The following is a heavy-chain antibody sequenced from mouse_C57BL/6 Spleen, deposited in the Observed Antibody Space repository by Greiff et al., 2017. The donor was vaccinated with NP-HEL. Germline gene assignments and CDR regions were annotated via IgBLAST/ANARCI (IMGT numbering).Heavy chain of an antibody. J-gene: IGHJ2*01. V-gene: IGHV1-64*01. D-gene: IGHD2-3*01. Sequence: QVQLKQPGAELVKPGASVKLSCKASGYTFTSYWMHWVKQRPGQGLEWIGMIHPNSGSTNYNEKFKSKATLTVDKSSSTAYMQLSSLTSEDSAVYYCAKPDGYTTFDYWGQGTTLTVSS. CDR2: IHPNSGST. CDR1: GYTFTSYW. CDR3: AKPDGYTTFDY.